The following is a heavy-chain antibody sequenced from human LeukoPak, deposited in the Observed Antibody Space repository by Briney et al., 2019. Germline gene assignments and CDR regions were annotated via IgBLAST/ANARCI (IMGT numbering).Heavy chain of an antibody. CDR3: ARDSGVGAGRVTDY. CDR1: GGSISSYY. Sequence: SETLSLTCTVSGGSISSYYWSWIRQPPRKGLEWIGYIYYSGSTNYNPSLKSRVTISVDTSKNQFSLKLSSVTAADTAVYYCARDSGVGAGRVTDYWGQGTLVTVSS. CDR2: IYYSGST. V-gene: IGHV4-59*01. J-gene: IGHJ4*02. D-gene: IGHD1-26*01.